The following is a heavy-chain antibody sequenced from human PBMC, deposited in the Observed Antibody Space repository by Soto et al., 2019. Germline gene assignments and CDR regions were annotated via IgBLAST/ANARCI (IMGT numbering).Heavy chain of an antibody. Sequence: GGSLRLSCAASGFTFSSSWMSWVRQAPGKGLEWVANIKQDGSDKYYVDSVKGRFTISRDNAKNSLYLQMNSLRAEDTAVYYCARDRAAGGYWGQGTLVTVSS. V-gene: IGHV3-7*01. CDR3: ARDRAAGGY. D-gene: IGHD6-13*01. J-gene: IGHJ4*02. CDR1: GFTFSSSW. CDR2: IKQDGSDK.